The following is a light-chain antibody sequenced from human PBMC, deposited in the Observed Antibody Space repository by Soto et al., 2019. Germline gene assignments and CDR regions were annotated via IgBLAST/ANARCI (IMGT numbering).Light chain of an antibody. Sequence: IQMTQSPSPLSASVGDRVTISGRASQSISSWLAWYQQKPGKAPKLLIYKASSLESGVPSRFSGSGSGTEFTLTISSLQPDDFATYYCQQYNSYPATFGQGTKVDIK. CDR2: KAS. CDR3: QQYNSYPAT. V-gene: IGKV1-5*03. CDR1: QSISSW. J-gene: IGKJ1*01.